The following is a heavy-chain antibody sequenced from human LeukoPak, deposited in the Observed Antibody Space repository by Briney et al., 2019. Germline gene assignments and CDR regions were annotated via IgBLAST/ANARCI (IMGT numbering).Heavy chain of an antibody. V-gene: IGHV4-4*07. D-gene: IGHD6-19*01. CDR1: GGSISSYY. CDR2: IYTSGST. CDR3: ARSSKPPSGGWYCGLDP. Sequence: SETLSLTCTVSGGSISSYYWSWIRQPAGKGLEWIGRIYTSGSTNYNPSLKSRVTMSVNTSKNQFSLQLNSVTPEDTAVYYCARSSKPPSGGWYCGLDPWGQGTLVTVSS. J-gene: IGHJ5*02.